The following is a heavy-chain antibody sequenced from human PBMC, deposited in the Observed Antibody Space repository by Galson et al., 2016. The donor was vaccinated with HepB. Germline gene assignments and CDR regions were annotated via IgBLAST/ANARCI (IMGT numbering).Heavy chain of an antibody. CDR1: GFSLNTIGMC. Sequence: PALVKPTQTLTLTCTFSGFSLNTIGMCVSWIRQPPGKALEWLALIDWEDDKYYSTSLKTRLTISKDTSKNQVVLTMTNMDPVDTATYYCARTPARVDISGRYAFGIWGQGTMVTVSS. CDR3: ARTPARVDISGRYAFGI. CDR2: IDWEDDK. J-gene: IGHJ3*02. D-gene: IGHD3-22*01. V-gene: IGHV2-70*01.